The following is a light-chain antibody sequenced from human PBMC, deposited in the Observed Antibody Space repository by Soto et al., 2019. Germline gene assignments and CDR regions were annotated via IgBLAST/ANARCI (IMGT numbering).Light chain of an antibody. CDR2: GVS. V-gene: IGKV3-20*01. Sequence: EIVLTQSPGSLSLSPGERATLSCRASQSVDNTFVAWYQKKPGQAPRLLMYGVSKRATGIPDRFSGSGSGTDFTLTISILEPEDFAVYYCQQYMSSVTFGQGTRVEIK. J-gene: IGKJ1*01. CDR3: QQYMSSVT. CDR1: QSVDNTF.